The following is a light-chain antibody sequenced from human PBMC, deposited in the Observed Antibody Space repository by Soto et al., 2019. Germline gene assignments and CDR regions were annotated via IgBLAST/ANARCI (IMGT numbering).Light chain of an antibody. V-gene: IGKV3-20*01. J-gene: IGKJ4*01. CDR2: GAS. Sequence: EIVLTQSPGTLSLSPGERATLSCRASQSVSSSYLAWYQQKPGQAPRLLIYGASSWATGIPDRFSRSGSGTDFTLTISRLEPEDFAVYYCQQYGSSPFTFGGGTKVEIK. CDR3: QQYGSSPFT. CDR1: QSVSSSY.